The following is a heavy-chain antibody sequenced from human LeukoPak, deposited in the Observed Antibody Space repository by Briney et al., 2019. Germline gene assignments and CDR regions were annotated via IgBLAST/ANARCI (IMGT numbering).Heavy chain of an antibody. V-gene: IGHV5-51*01. CDR3: ARKSPLGSDY. CDR2: IYPGDSDT. CDR1: GYNFTSYW. Sequence: GESLKISCKGSGYNFTSYWIGWVRQVPGKGLEWMGIIYPGDSDTRYRPSFQGQVTISADKSISTAYLQWSSLKASDTAMYYRARKSPLGSDYWGQGTLVTVSS. J-gene: IGHJ4*02.